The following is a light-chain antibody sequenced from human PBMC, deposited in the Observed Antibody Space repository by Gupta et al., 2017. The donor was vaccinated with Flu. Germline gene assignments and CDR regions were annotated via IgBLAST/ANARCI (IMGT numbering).Light chain of an antibody. CDR1: QSIRTY. Sequence: DIQMTQSPSSLSASVGDRVTITCRASQSIRTYLNWYQQKPGKAPKLLIYAASTLQSGVPSRFSGSGSGTDFTLTIISMQPEDFATYFCQESYSTPRYNFGQGTKLEIK. J-gene: IGKJ2*01. V-gene: IGKV1-39*01. CDR3: QESYSTPRYN. CDR2: AAS.